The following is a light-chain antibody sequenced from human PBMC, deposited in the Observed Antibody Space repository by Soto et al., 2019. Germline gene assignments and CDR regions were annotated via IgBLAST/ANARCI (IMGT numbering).Light chain of an antibody. CDR2: DAS. V-gene: IGKV3-11*01. J-gene: IGKJ1*01. Sequence: EIVLTPSPATLSLSPVERATLSCSASQSVSSYLAWYQQKPGQAPRLLIYDASNRATGIPARFSGSVSGTEFTLTISRLQSEDFAVYYCQQYNNWPPATVGQGTKVDIK. CDR3: QQYNNWPPAT. CDR1: QSVSSY.